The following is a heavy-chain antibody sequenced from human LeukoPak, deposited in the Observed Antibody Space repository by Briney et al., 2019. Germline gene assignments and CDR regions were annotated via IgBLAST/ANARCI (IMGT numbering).Heavy chain of an antibody. V-gene: IGHV3-9*01. J-gene: IGHJ4*02. CDR1: GFTFEDHV. CDR2: ISWSGDRM. CDR3: AKDLGGSATTV. Sequence: GRSLRLSCAASGFTFEDHVMHWVRHAPGKGLEWVSSISWSGDRMGYADAVKGRFTISRDNAKNSLFLQMNSLRVEDTTLYYCAKDLGGSATTVWGQGTLVTVSS. D-gene: IGHD2-2*01.